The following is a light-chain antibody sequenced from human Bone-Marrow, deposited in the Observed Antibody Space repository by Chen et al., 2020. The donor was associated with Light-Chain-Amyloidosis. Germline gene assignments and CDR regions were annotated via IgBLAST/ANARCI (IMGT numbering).Light chain of an antibody. Sequence: QSALTQPASVSGPPGQSIAISCTGTNSDVGAYNYVSWYQQHPGKAPKLIIYNVSYRPSGVSNRFSGSKSDNTASLTISGLQAEDEADYYCTSYTSSGTLYVFGTGTKVTVL. J-gene: IGLJ1*01. CDR1: NSDVGAYNY. CDR3: TSYTSSGTLYV. CDR2: NVS. V-gene: IGLV2-14*03.